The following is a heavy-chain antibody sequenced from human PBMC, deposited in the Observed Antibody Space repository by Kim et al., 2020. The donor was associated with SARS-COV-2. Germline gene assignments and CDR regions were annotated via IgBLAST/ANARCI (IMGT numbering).Heavy chain of an antibody. CDR1: GGSISSNY. CDR2: IYNSEST. D-gene: IGHD6-19*01. Sequence: SETLSLTCAVSGGSISSNYWSWVRQPPGKGLEWIGYIYNSESTSYNPSVKSRVTISVDTSKNQFSLKLSSVTAADTAVYYCAGSAYNNGWFANFDYWGQG. CDR3: AGSAYNNGWFANFDY. V-gene: IGHV4-59*13. J-gene: IGHJ4*02.